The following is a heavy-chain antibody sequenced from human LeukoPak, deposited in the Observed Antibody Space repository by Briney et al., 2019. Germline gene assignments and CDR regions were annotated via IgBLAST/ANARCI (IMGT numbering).Heavy chain of an antibody. Sequence: SETLSLTCTVSGYSISSSYYWGWIRQPPGKGLEWIGSNYYSGSTYYNPSLKSRVTISVDTSKNQFSLKLSSVTAADTAVYYCARVRYTLWFGELASWFDPWGQGTLVTVSS. CDR1: GYSISSSYY. CDR2: NYYSGST. CDR3: ARVRYTLWFGELASWFDP. V-gene: IGHV4-38-2*02. D-gene: IGHD3-10*01. J-gene: IGHJ5*02.